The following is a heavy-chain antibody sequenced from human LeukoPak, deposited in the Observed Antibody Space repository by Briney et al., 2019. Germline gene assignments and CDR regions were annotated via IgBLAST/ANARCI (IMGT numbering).Heavy chain of an antibody. D-gene: IGHD2-15*01. Sequence: ASVTVSFKASGYTFTSYGNSWVRQAPGQGLEWVGWISAYNDNTNIAQKLQGRVTMTTDTSTTTASLDLKSLRHDAPDGYVCAGGYCSGGSCYSYDYWGQGTLVTVSS. V-gene: IGHV1-18*01. CDR2: ISAYNDNT. CDR3: AGGYCSGGSCYSYDY. J-gene: IGHJ4*02. CDR1: GYTFTSYG.